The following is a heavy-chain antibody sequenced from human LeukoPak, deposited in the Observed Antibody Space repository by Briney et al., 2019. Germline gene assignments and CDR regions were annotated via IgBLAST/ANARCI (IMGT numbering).Heavy chain of an antibody. CDR2: INPTSGST. CDR3: ARGGRVAASFFDY. D-gene: IGHD6-13*01. Sequence: ASVKVSCKASGYSFTAYYMHWVRQAPGQGLEWMGWINPTSGSTNYAQTFRGRVTLTSDTSITTAYMELSSLRSEDTAVFYCARGGRVAASFFDYWGQGTLVTVSS. J-gene: IGHJ4*02. CDR1: GYSFTAYY. V-gene: IGHV1-2*02.